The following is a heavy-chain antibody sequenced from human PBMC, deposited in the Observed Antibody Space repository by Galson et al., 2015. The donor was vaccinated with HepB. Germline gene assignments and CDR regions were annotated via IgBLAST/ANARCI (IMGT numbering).Heavy chain of an antibody. CDR2: INPSGGST. V-gene: IGHV1-46*01. Sequence: SVKVSCKASGYTFTSYYMHWVRQAPGQGLEWMGIINPSGGSTSYAQKFQGRVTMTRDTSTSTVYMELSSLRSEDTAVYYCARDKVGGYCSGGSCYLSGMDVWGQGTTVTVSS. CDR3: ARDKVGGYCSGGSCYLSGMDV. J-gene: IGHJ6*02. CDR1: GYTFTSYY. D-gene: IGHD2-15*01.